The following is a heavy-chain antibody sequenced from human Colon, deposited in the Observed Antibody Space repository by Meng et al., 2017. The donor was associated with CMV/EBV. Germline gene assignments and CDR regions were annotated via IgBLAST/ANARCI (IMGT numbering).Heavy chain of an antibody. D-gene: IGHD4-17*01. CDR2: IYYSGYT. V-gene: IGHV4-39*07. CDR1: GGSISSSTSY. CDR3: ATDYGDYYFDR. Sequence: LRESGPGLVKPSESLSLPCTVSGGSISSSTSYWGWIRQTPGKGLEWIGNIYYSGYTYYNPSLKSRLTISVDTSKNQFSLKLTSVTAADTAVYYCATDYGDYYFDRWGQGTLVTVSS. J-gene: IGHJ4*02.